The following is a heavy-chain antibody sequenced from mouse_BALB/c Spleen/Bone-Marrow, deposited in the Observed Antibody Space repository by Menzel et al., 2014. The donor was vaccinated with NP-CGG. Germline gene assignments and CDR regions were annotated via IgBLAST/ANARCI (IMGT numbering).Heavy chain of an antibody. D-gene: IGHD2-3*01. CDR2: ISSGGSYT. Sequence: EVHLVESGGGLVKPGGSLKLSCAASGFTFSNYAMSWVRQSPEKRLEWVAEISSGGSYTYYPDTVTGRFTISRDNAKKTLYLEMSSLRSEDTAMYYRARDGGGYFSWSAYWGQGTLVTVSA. J-gene: IGHJ3*01. CDR3: ARDGGGYFSWSAY. CDR1: GFTFSNYA. V-gene: IGHV5-9-4*01.